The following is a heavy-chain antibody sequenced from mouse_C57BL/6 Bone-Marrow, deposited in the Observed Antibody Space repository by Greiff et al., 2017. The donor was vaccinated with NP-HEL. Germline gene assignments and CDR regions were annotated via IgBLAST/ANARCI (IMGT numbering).Heavy chain of an antibody. CDR2: IYPGDGDT. CDR3: ARIYYGSSYDFDY. J-gene: IGHJ2*01. V-gene: IGHV1-82*01. Sequence: VQLQQSGPELVKPGASVKISCKASGYAFSSSWMNWVKQRPGKGLEWIGRIYPGDGDTNYNGKFKGKATLTADKSSSTAYMQLSSLTSEDSAVYFCARIYYGSSYDFDYWGQGTTLTVSS. D-gene: IGHD1-1*01. CDR1: GYAFSSSW.